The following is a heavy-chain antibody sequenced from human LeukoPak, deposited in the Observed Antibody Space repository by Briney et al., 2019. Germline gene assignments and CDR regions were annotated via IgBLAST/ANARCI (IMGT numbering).Heavy chain of an antibody. V-gene: IGHV3-74*01. J-gene: IGHJ6*02. CDR1: GFTLSDYW. Sequence: PGGSLRLSCAASGFTLSDYWMHWVRQVPGEGLVWVSRIDPDGSTTNYADSVKGRFTTSRDNAKNTLYLQMNSLRAEDTALYYYTRVQAGRSGLMDVWGRGTTVTVSS. D-gene: IGHD2-8*02. CDR3: TRVQAGRSGLMDV. CDR2: IDPDGSTT.